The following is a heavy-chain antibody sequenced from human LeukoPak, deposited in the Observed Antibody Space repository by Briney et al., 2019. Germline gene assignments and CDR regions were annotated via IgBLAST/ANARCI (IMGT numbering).Heavy chain of an antibody. V-gene: IGHV3-11*04. CDR2: ISSSGSTI. CDR3: ARGMELLSSWFDP. Sequence: GGSLRLSCAASGFTFSDYYMSWIRQAPGKGLEWVSYISSSGSTIYYADSVKGRFTSSRDQAKNSLYLQMNSLRAEDTAVYYSARGMELLSSWFDPWGQGTLVTVSS. CDR1: GFTFSDYY. J-gene: IGHJ5*02. D-gene: IGHD1-7*01.